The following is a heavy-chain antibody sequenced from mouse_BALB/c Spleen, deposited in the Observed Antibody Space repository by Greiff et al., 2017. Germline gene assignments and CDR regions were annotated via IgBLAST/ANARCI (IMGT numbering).Heavy chain of an antibody. J-gene: IGHJ3*01. V-gene: IGHV2-4-1*01. D-gene: IGHD4-1*01. Sequence: QVQLQQSGPGLVQPSQSLSITCTVSGFSLTSYGVHWVRQSPGKGLEWLGVIWSGGSTDYNAAFISRLGISKDNSKSQVFFKMNSLQADATAIYYCARKLGRNPTLAYWGQGTLVTVSA. CDR3: ARKLGRNPTLAY. CDR1: GFSLTSYG. CDR2: IWSGGST.